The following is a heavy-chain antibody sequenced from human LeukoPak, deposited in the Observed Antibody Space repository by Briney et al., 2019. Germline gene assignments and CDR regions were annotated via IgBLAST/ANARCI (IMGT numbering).Heavy chain of an antibody. Sequence: GGSLRLSCAASGFTFSSYSMNWVRQAPGKGLEWVSSISSSSSYIYYADSVKGRFTISRDNAKNSLYLQMNSLRAEDTAVYYCAREVATILRYFDYWGQGTLVTGSS. CDR1: GFTFSSYS. V-gene: IGHV3-21*01. CDR2: ISSSSSYI. D-gene: IGHD5-24*01. CDR3: AREVATILRYFDY. J-gene: IGHJ4*02.